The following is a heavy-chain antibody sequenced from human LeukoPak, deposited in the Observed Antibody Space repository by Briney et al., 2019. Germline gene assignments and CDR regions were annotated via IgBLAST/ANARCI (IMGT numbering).Heavy chain of an antibody. J-gene: IGHJ4*02. CDR3: ATPPSSVTTFY. CDR2: ISYDGGNK. V-gene: IGHV3-30-3*01. Sequence: GGSLRLSCAASGFTFSSYVMYWVRQAPGKGLECVAAISYDGGNKHYADSVKGRFTISRDNSKNTLYLQMNNLRADDTAVYYCATPPSSVTTFYWGQGTLVTVSS. D-gene: IGHD4-17*01. CDR1: GFTFSSYV.